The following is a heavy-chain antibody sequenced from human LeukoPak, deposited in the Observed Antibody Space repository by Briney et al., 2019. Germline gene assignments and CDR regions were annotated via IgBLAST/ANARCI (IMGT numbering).Heavy chain of an antibody. Sequence: GGSLRLSCAASGFIFSRYSMNWVRQAPGKGLEWVSYISSSSSTVYYADSLKGRFTISRDNAKNSLYLQMNSLRDEDPAVYYCSRAQTYYGSGSYLYWGQGTLVTVSS. D-gene: IGHD3-10*01. CDR3: SRAQTYYGSGSYLY. V-gene: IGHV3-48*02. CDR2: ISSSSSTV. J-gene: IGHJ4*02. CDR1: GFIFSRYS.